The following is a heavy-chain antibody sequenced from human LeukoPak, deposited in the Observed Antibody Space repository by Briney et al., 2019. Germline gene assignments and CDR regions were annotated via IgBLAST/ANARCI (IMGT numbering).Heavy chain of an antibody. D-gene: IGHD3-10*01. Sequence: SETLSLTCIVSGGSISNYYWSWIRQPPGKGLEYIGYIYYSGSTNYNPSLKSRVTISVDTSKNQFSLKLSSVTAADTAVYYCAREASHMARAFDIWGQGTMVTVSS. CDR3: AREASHMARAFDI. CDR1: GGSISNYY. V-gene: IGHV4-59*01. J-gene: IGHJ3*02. CDR2: IYYSGST.